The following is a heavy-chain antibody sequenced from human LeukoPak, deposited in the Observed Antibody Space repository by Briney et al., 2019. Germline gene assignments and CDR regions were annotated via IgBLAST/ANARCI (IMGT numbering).Heavy chain of an antibody. V-gene: IGHV1-2*02. Sequence: ASVKVSCKASGYTFTGYYMHWVRQAPGQGLEWMGWINPNSGGTNYAQKFQGRVTMTRDTSISTAYMELSRLRSDDTAVYYCARVPWGATGFYFDYWGQGALVTVSS. CDR3: ARVPWGATGFYFDY. J-gene: IGHJ4*02. D-gene: IGHD3-16*01. CDR1: GYTFTGYY. CDR2: INPNSGGT.